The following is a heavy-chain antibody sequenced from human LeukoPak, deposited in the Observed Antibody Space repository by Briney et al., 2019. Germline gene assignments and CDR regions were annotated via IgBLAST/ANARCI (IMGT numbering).Heavy chain of an antibody. D-gene: IGHD6-13*01. V-gene: IGHV1-18*01. CDR2: ISAYNGNT. CDR3: ARDRVGYSSSWYPFDY. Sequence: GASVKVSCKASGYTFTSYGISWVRQAPGQGLEWMGWISAYNGNTNYAQKLQGRVTMTTDTSTSTAYMELRSLRSDDTAVYYCARDRVGYSSSWYPFDYWGQGTLVTVSS. J-gene: IGHJ4*02. CDR1: GYTFTSYG.